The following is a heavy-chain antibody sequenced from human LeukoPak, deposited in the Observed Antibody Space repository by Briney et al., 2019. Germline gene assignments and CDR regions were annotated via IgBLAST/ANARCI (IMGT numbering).Heavy chain of an antibody. CDR3: ARRTSYPVGAIDY. J-gene: IGHJ4*02. CDR2: ISYSGT. Sequence: SETLSLTCTVSGGSISTNNYYWGWIRQPPGRGLEWIGCISYSGTYYNPSLKSRVTISVDTSKNHFSLNLRSVTAADTAVYYCARRTSYPVGAIDYWGQGTLVTVSS. V-gene: IGHV4-39*01. D-gene: IGHD1-26*01. CDR1: GGSISTNNYY.